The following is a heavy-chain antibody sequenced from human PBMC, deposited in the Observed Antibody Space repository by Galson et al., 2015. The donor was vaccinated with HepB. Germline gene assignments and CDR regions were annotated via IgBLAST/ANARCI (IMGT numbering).Heavy chain of an antibody. J-gene: IGHJ4*02. D-gene: IGHD3-22*01. CDR1: GYTFTSYA. CDR2: INTNTGNP. V-gene: IGHV7-4-1*02. CDR3: ARVNEYYYDSSGYTHDY. Sequence: SVKVSCKASGYTFTSYAMNWVRQAPGQGLEWMGWINTNTGNPTHAQGFTGRFVFSLDTSVSTAYLQISSLKAEDTAVYYCARVNEYYYDSSGYTHDYWGQGTLVTVSS.